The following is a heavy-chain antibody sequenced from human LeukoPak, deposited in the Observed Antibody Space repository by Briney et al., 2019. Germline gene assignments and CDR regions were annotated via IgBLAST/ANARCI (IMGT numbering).Heavy chain of an antibody. CDR3: ARNAGGTWFDP. J-gene: IGHJ5*02. V-gene: IGHV4-59*01. CDR2: VNSNGGT. CDR1: GGSISTFS. Sequence: SETLSLTCTVSGGSISTFSWNWIRQPPGQGLEWIGYVNSNGGTYNNPSLKSRVTVSLDMSKNQFSLKLSSATAADTAVYYCARNAGGTWFDPWGQGILVTVSS.